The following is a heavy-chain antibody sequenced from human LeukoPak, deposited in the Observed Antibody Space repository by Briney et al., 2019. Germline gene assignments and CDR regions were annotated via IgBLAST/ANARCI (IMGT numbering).Heavy chain of an antibody. Sequence: SGTLSLTCAVYGGPFTTYYWSWIRQPPGKGLEWIGDIYHTGSTTYNPSLKSRVTMSVDTSKNQFSLKLTSVTAADTAVYYCARQNYGSAPLRYWGQGTLVTVSS. CDR1: GGPFTTYY. CDR3: ARQNYGSAPLRY. CDR2: IYHTGST. V-gene: IGHV4-34*01. D-gene: IGHD3-10*01. J-gene: IGHJ4*02.